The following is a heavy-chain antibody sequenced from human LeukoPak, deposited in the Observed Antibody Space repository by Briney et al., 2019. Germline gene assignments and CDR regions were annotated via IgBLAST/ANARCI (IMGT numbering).Heavy chain of an antibody. J-gene: IGHJ3*02. V-gene: IGHV4-34*01. D-gene: IGHD2-2*01. CDR3: ARHAPLDIVVVPAAMEYAFDI. CDR2: INHSGST. CDR1: GGSFSGYY. Sequence: SETLSLTCAVYGGSFSGYYWSWIRQPPGKGLEWIGEINHSGSTNYNPSLKSRVTISVDTSKNQFSLKLSSVTAADTAVYYCARHAPLDIVVVPAAMEYAFDIWGQGTMVTVSS.